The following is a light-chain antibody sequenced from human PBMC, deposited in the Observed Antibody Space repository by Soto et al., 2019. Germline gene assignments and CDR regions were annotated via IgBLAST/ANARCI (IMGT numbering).Light chain of an antibody. CDR3: QQYNTYSHT. CDR1: QSITNW. Sequence: DIQMTQSPSTLSASVGDRVTITCRASQSITNWLAWYQQKPGKAPKLLVYDASSLESGVPSRFSGSGSGTEFTLTISSLQPDDFATYYCQQYNTYSHTFGQGTKLEIK. J-gene: IGKJ2*01. V-gene: IGKV1-5*01. CDR2: DAS.